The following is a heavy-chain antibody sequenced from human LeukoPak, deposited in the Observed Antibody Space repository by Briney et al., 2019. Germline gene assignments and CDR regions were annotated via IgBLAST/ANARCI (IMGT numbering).Heavy chain of an antibody. CDR2: INPSSGGT. CDR3: ARATPLIVVVPAAIGRSRFDP. Sequence: GASVKVSCKASGYTFTGYYMHWVRQASGQGLEWMGWINPSSGGTNYAHKFQGRVTMTRDTSISTAYMELSRLRSDDTAVYYCARATPLIVVVPAAIGRSRFDPWGQGTLVTVSS. V-gene: IGHV1-2*07. CDR1: GYTFTGYY. J-gene: IGHJ5*02. D-gene: IGHD2-2*01.